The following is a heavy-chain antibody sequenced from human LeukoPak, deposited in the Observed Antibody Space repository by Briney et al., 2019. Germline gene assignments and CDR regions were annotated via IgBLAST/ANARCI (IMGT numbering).Heavy chain of an antibody. CDR2: IYPGESDT. CDR1: EYSFTTDW. CDR3: ARRQGCSSTSCPPDS. Sequence: GESLKISCRGSEYSFTTDWIGWVRQMPGKGLKWMGIIYPGESDTSYSPSFQGQVTMSADKSINTAYLQWSSLKASDTAMYYCARRQGCSSTSCPPDSWGQGTLVTVSS. J-gene: IGHJ4*02. D-gene: IGHD2-2*01. V-gene: IGHV5-51*01.